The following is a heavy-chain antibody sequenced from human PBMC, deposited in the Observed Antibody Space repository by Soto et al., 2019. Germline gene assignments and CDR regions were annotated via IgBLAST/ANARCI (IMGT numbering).Heavy chain of an antibody. CDR3: ARDLGATPYYYYYGMDV. CDR2: ISYDGSNK. J-gene: IGHJ6*02. V-gene: IGHV3-30-3*01. CDR1: GFTFSGYP. Sequence: GGSLRLSCAASGFTFSGYPMHWVRQPPGKGLEWVAVISYDGSNKYYADSVKGRFTISRDNSKNTLYLQMNSLRAEDTAVYYCARDLGATPYYYYYGMDVWGQGTTVTVSS. D-gene: IGHD3-16*01.